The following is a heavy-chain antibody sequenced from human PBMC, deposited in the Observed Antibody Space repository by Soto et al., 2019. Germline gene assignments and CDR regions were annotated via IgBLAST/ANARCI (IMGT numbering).Heavy chain of an antibody. D-gene: IGHD6-13*01. CDR1: GFTFSNYA. V-gene: IGHV3-23*01. CDR2: ISSSGGST. Sequence: EVQLLESGGGLVQPGGSLRLSCAASGFTFSNYAMSWVRQAPGKGLEWVSGISSSGGSTYYADSVKGRFTISRDNSKNMLYVQMNSLRAEDTAVYYCAKDHLVAAGYPDAFGIWGQGTTVTVSS. CDR3: AKDHLVAAGYPDAFGI. J-gene: IGHJ3*02.